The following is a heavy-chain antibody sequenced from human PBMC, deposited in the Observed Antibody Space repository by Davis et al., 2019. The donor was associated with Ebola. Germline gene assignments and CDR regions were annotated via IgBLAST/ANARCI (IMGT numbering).Heavy chain of an antibody. CDR3: ARGGVVVPAAIVRGMDV. D-gene: IGHD2-2*01. CDR1: GYTFTGYY. J-gene: IGHJ6*02. Sequence: ASVKVSCKASGYTFTGYYMHWVRQAPGQGLEWMGWINPNSGGTNYAQKFQGWVTMTRDTSISTAYMELSRLRSADTAVYYCARGGVVVPAAIVRGMDVWGQGTTVTVSS. V-gene: IGHV1-2*04. CDR2: INPNSGGT.